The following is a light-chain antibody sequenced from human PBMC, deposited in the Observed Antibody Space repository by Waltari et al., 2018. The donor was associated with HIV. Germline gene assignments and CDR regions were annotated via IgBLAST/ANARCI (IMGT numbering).Light chain of an antibody. CDR1: RDIDTH. CDR2: GAS. J-gene: IGKJ1*01. Sequence: ATRMTQSPPSVSAATGDTVNTTCRASRDIDTHLAWYQHKPGSAPHLLIYGASTLQKGVPARFNGSGSGTSFSLTVTCLQSEDFATYFCQQYHDSPRTFGLGTTV. V-gene: IGKV1-8*01. CDR3: QQYHDSPRT.